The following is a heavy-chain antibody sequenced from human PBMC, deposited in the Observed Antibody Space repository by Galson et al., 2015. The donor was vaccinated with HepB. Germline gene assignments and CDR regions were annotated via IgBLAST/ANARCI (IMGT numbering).Heavy chain of an antibody. CDR3: ARDKIEVSIGWHDFDY. D-gene: IGHD6-19*01. CDR2: IYSGGDT. CDR1: GLTVSSNY. J-gene: IGHJ4*02. V-gene: IGHV3-53*01. Sequence: SLRLSCAASGLTVSSNYMSWVRQAPGKGLEWVSVIYSGGDTYYADSVKGRFTISRDTSKNMVYLQMNSLRAEDTAMYYCARDKIEVSIGWHDFDYWGQGTLVTVSS.